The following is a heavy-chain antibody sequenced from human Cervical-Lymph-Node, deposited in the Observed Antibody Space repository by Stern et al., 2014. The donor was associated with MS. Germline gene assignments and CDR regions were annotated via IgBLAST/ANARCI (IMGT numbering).Heavy chain of an antibody. V-gene: IGHV3-11*01. CDR3: ARGGSAYYYGMDV. CDR2: ISRSGDPI. CDR1: GFTFTDHY. J-gene: IGHJ6*02. Sequence: VQLVESGGGLVKPGESLRLSCAASGFTFTDHYMSWVRQAPGKGLEWVSYISRSGDPISYADSVKGRFTISRDIVKNSLYLQMNSLRAEDAALYYCARGGSAYYYGMDVWGQGTAVTVSS.